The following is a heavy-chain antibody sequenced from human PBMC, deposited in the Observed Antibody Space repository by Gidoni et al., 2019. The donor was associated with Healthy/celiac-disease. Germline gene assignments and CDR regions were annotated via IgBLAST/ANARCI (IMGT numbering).Heavy chain of an antibody. Sequence: EVQLVQSGAEVKKPGESLKISCKGSGYSFTSYWIGWVRQMPGKGLEWMGLIYPGDSDTRYSPSFQGQVTISADKSISTAYLQWSSLKASDIAMYYCARLYSSSWNYFDYWGQGTLVTVSS. CDR1: GYSFTSYW. CDR2: IYPGDSDT. V-gene: IGHV5-51*01. CDR3: ARLYSSSWNYFDY. J-gene: IGHJ4*02. D-gene: IGHD6-13*01.